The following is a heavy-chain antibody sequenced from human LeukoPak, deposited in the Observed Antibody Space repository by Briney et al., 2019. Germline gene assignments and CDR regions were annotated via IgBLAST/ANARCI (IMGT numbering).Heavy chain of an antibody. V-gene: IGHV3-48*01. CDR2: ISSSSSTI. Sequence: QPGGSLRLSCAASGFTFSSYSMNWVRQAPGKGLEWVSYISSSSSTIYYADSVKGRFTISRDNAKNSLYLQMNSLRAEDTAVYYCASGYCSSTSCNWIGGMDVWGKGTTVTVSS. J-gene: IGHJ6*03. CDR1: GFTFSSYS. D-gene: IGHD2-2*01. CDR3: ASGYCSSTSCNWIGGMDV.